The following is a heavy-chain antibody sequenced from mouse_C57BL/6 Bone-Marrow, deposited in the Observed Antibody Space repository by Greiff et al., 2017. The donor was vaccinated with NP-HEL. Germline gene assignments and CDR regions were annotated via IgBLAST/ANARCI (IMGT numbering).Heavy chain of an antibody. J-gene: IGHJ3*01. V-gene: IGHV5-6*02. CDR2: ISSGGSYT. Sequence: EVMLVESGGDLVKPGGSLKLSCAASGFTFSSYGMSWVRQTPDKRLEWVATISSGGSYTYYPASVKGRFTISRDTAKNTLYLQMSSLKSEDTAMYYCASPYDYDVAWFAYWGQGTLVTVSA. D-gene: IGHD2-4*01. CDR1: GFTFSSYG. CDR3: ASPYDYDVAWFAY.